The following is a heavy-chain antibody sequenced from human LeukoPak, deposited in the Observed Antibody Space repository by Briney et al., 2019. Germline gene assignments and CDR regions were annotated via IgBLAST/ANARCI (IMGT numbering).Heavy chain of an antibody. D-gene: IGHD6-19*01. CDR1: GFTFSSYS. Sequence: GGSLRLSCAASGFTFSSYSMNWVRQAPGKGLEWVAYISSSSSTIYYADSVKGRFTISRDNAKNSLYLQMNSLRAEDTAVYYCAKGHSSGWPDCFDYWGQGALVTVSS. J-gene: IGHJ4*02. CDR2: ISSSSSTI. V-gene: IGHV3-48*01. CDR3: AKGHSSGWPDCFDY.